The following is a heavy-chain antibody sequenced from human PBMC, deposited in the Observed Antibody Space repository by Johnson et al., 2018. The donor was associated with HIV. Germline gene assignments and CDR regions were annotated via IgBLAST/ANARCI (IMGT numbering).Heavy chain of an antibody. Sequence: VQLVESGGGLVQPGGSLRLSCAASGFAFRSYGMHWVRQAPGKGLEWVSAISGSGGSTYYADSVKGRFTISRDNSKNTLYLQMNSLRAEDTAVYYCARDKGRGAFDIWGQGTMVTVSS. J-gene: IGHJ3*02. CDR1: GFAFRSYG. V-gene: IGHV3-23*04. CDR2: ISGSGGST. CDR3: ARDKGRGAFDI. D-gene: IGHD3-10*01.